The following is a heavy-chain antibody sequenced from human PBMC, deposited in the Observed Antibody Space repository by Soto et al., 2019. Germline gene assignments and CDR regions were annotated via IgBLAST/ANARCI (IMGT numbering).Heavy chain of an antibody. CDR2: IHDSGNT. Sequence: VQLQESGPGLVTPSQTLSLTCTVFGGSVSIGDYLWSWIRQRPGKGLEWIGYIHDSGNTYYNPSLKSRVTISLDTSKNQFSLKVTSMTAADTAVYFCARARGGDSGDYASLFDRWRQGNLVTVSS. CDR3: ARARGGDSGDYASLFDR. J-gene: IGHJ5*02. CDR1: GGSVSIGDYL. D-gene: IGHD4-17*01. V-gene: IGHV4-30-4*01.